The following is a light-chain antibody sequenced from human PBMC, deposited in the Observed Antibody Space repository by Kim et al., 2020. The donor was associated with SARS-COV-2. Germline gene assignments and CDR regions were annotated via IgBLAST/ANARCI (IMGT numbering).Light chain of an antibody. CDR3: QQYKNWTLT. CDR2: DAS. CDR1: QSVSSN. V-gene: IGKV3D-15*01. J-gene: IGKJ4*01. Sequence: EIVMTQSPATLSVSPGERATLSCRASQSVSSNLAWYQQKPGQAPRLLMYDASSRATGIPARFSGSGSGTEFTLTISSLQSEDFAVYYCQQYKNWTLTFGGGTKVDIK.